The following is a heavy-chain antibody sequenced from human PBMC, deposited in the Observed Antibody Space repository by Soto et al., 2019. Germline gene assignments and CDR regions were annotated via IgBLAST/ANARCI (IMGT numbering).Heavy chain of an antibody. CDR2: IYYSGIN. CDR1: GGSISSYY. V-gene: IGHV4-59*01. CDR3: ARGPAGMATIPGNCDD. D-gene: IGHD3-10*01. Sequence: SETLSLTCTVCGGSISSYYWSWIRQPPGKGLEWIGYIYYSGINNYNPSLKSRVSISGDKSKNQFYLKLSALTAAGTGVYLCARGPAGMATIPGNCDDRGKGTSFTVAS. J-gene: IGHJ4*02.